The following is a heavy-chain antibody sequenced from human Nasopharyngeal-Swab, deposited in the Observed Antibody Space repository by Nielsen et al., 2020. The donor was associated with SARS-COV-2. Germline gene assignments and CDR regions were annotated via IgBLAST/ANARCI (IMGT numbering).Heavy chain of an antibody. J-gene: IGHJ6*02. CDR1: GGSISSYY. CDR3: ARLTYSYESYYYYYGMDV. Sequence: SETLSLTFTVSGGSISSYYWSWIRQPPGKGLEWIGYIYYSGSTNYNPSLKSRVTISVDTSKNQFSLKLSSVTAADTAVYYCARLTYSYESYYYYYGMDVWGQGTTVTVSS. CDR2: IYYSGST. D-gene: IGHD5-18*01. V-gene: IGHV4-59*08.